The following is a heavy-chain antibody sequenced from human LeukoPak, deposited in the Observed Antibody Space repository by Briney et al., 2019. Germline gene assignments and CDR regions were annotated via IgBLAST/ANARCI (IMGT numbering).Heavy chain of an antibody. Sequence: PSETLSLTCAVYGGSFSGYYWSWIRQPPGKGLEWIGEINHSGSTNYNPSLKSRVTISVDTSKNQFSLKLSSVTAADTAVYYCARARYDYVWGSYRLLHNWFDPWGQGTLVTVSS. CDR1: GGSFSGYY. CDR3: ARARYDYVWGSYRLLHNWFDP. J-gene: IGHJ5*02. CDR2: INHSGST. V-gene: IGHV4-34*01. D-gene: IGHD3-16*02.